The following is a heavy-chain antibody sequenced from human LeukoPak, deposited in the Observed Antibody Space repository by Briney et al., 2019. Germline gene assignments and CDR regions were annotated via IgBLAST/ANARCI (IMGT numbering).Heavy chain of an antibody. V-gene: IGHV3-74*01. D-gene: IGHD3-22*01. CDR1: GFTFSSYW. J-gene: IGHJ4*02. CDR2: INSDGSST. CDR3: ASEIPVYYDSSGYYDY. Sequence: PGGSLRLSCAASGFTFSSYWMHWVRQAPGKGLVWVSRINSDGSSTSYADSVKGRFTISRDNAKNTLYLQMSSLRAEDTAVYYCASEIPVYYDSSGYYDYWGQGTLVTVSS.